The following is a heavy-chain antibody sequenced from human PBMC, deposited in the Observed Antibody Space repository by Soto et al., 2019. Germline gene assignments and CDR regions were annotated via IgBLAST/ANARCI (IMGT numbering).Heavy chain of an antibody. D-gene: IGHD2-21*02. CDR1: GYTFTSYG. Sequence: QVQLVQSGAEVKKPGASVKVSCKASGYTFTSYGISWVRQAPGQGLEWMGWISAYNGNTNYAQKLQGRVTMTTDTPTSTADREGGGRRSADTAVYYCGRGGGGPGGVTFDYWGQGTLVTVSS. J-gene: IGHJ4*02. CDR3: GRGGGGPGGVTFDY. CDR2: ISAYNGNT. V-gene: IGHV1-18*01.